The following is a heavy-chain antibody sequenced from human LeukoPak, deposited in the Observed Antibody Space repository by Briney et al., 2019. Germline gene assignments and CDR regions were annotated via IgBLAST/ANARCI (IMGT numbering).Heavy chain of an antibody. J-gene: IGHJ4*02. CDR1: GFTFSDYE. V-gene: IGHV3-48*03. D-gene: IGHD3-10*01. CDR3: AKAHGSGLPWDY. CDR2: IGSSGDTK. Sequence: GGSLRLSCAASGFTFSDYEMNWVRQAPGKGREWVSYIGSSGDTKYYADSVRGRFSISRDNSKNTLYLQMNSLRAEDTAVYYCAKAHGSGLPWDYWGQGTLVTVSS.